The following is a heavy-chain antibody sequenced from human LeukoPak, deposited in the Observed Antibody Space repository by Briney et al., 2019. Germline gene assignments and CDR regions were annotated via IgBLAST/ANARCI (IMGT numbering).Heavy chain of an antibody. J-gene: IGHJ4*02. D-gene: IGHD6-6*01. V-gene: IGHV3-23*01. CDR1: GFTFSSYA. Sequence: GGSLRLSCAASGFTFSSYAMSWVRQAPGKGLEWVSAISGSGGSTYYADSVKGRFTISRDNSKNTLYLQMNSLRAEDTVVYYCAKDLIAGRYYFDYWGQGTLVTVSS. CDR3: AKDLIAGRYYFDY. CDR2: ISGSGGST.